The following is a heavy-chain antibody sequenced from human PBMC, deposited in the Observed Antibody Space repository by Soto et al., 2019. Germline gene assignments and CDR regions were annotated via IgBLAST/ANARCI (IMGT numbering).Heavy chain of an antibody. CDR1: GGAFSSYA. D-gene: IGHD3-22*01. V-gene: IGHV1-69*13. J-gene: IGHJ5*02. Sequence: SVEVSCKASGGAFSSYAISWVRQAPGQGLEWMGGIIPIFGTANYAQKFQGRVTITADESTSTAYMELSSPRSEDTAVYYCARIPLKHYYDSSGYYAWGQGTLVTVSS. CDR3: ARIPLKHYYDSSGYYA. CDR2: IIPIFGTA.